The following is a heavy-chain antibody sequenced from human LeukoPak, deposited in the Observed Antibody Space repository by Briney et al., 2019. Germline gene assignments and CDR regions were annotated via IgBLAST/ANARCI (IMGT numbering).Heavy chain of an antibody. D-gene: IGHD3-10*01. CDR1: GGSFSGYY. J-gene: IGHJ3*02. Sequence: SETLSLTCAVYGGSFSGYYWSWIRQPPGKGLEWIGEINHSGSTNYNPSLKSRVTISVDTSKNQFSLKLSSVTAEDTAVYYCAREGYGSGSYSAFDIWGQGTMVTVSS. V-gene: IGHV4-34*01. CDR3: AREGYGSGSYSAFDI. CDR2: INHSGST.